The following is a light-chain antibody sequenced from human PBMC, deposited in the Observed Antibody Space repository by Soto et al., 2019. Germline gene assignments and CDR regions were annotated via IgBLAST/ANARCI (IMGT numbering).Light chain of an antibody. J-gene: IGKJ3*01. CDR2: GAS. CDR1: QSISNN. V-gene: IGKV3-20*01. Sequence: EIVFTQSPGTLSLSPGERAILSCRASQSISNNLAWYRQKPGQAPKILIYGASTRVTGIPDRFSGSGSGTDFTLTISRLEPEDFAVYYCQHYGSSPPFTFGPGTKVDIK. CDR3: QHYGSSPPFT.